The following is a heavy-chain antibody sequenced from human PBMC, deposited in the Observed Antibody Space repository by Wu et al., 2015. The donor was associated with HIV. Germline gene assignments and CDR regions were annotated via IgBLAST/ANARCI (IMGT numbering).Heavy chain of an antibody. CDR3: ARGSRYCIGTSCTRNHVHDV. J-gene: IGHJ6*01. V-gene: IGHV1-8*02. Sequence: QVQLVQSGTEVKKPGASVKVSCKASKYIFTNYDVNWVRQATGQGLEWMGWMNPNSGNTGYGQKFQGRVTFTRNTSISTAYMELNGLTSDDTAVYYCARGSRYCIGTSCTRNHVHDVWAKGPTV. CDR1: KYIFTNYD. D-gene: IGHD2-2*01. CDR2: MNPNSGNT.